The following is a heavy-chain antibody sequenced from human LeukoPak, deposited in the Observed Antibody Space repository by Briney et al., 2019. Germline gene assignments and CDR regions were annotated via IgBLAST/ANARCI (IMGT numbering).Heavy chain of an antibody. D-gene: IGHD3-3*01. CDR3: AKGAYYAD. V-gene: IGHV3-23*01. CDR1: GFTFSNSG. CDR2: ISGSGDST. Sequence: PGGSLRLSCAASGFTFSNSGMNWVRQAPGKGPEWVSTISGSGDSTYYADSVKGRFTSSRDNSKNTLYLQMNSLRAEDTAVYYCAKGAYYADWGQGTLVTVSS. J-gene: IGHJ4*02.